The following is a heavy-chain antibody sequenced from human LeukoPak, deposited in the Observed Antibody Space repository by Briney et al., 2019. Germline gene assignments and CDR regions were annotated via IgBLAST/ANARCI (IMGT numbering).Heavy chain of an antibody. CDR1: GYTFTGYY. CDR3: ARVGPYSGSYYDY. J-gene: IGHJ4*02. V-gene: IGHV1-2*02. CDR2: INPNSGGT. D-gene: IGHD1-26*01. Sequence: ASVNVSCKASGYTFTGYYMHWVRQAPGQGLEWMGWINPNSGGTNYAQKFQGRVTMARDTSISTAYMELSRLRSDDTAVYYCARVGPYSGSYYDYWGQGTLVTVSS.